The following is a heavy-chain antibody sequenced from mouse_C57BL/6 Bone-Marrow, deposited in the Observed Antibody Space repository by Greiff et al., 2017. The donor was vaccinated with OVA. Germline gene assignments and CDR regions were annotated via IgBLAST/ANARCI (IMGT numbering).Heavy chain of an antibody. CDR1: GFSLTSYG. CDR2: IWSGGST. J-gene: IGHJ3*01. Sequence: QVQLKESGPGLVQPSQSLSITCTVSGFSLTSYGVHWVRQSPGKGLEWLGVIWSGGSTDYNAAFISRLSISKDNSKSQVFFKMNSLQADDTAIYYCARKQGYSNYPPWFAYWGQGTLVTVSA. D-gene: IGHD2-5*01. CDR3: ARKQGYSNYPPWFAY. V-gene: IGHV2-2*01.